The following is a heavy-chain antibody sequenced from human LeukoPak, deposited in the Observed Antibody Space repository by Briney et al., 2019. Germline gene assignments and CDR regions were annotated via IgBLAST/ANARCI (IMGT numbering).Heavy chain of an antibody. CDR2: ISYDGSNE. CDR1: GFTFSSYW. Sequence: PGGSLRLSCAASGFTFSSYWMSWVRQAPGKGLEWVAVISYDGSNEYYADSVKGRFTISRDNSKSTLYLQMNSLRAEDTAVYYCARELGYCSSTSCYGFDYWGQGTLVTVSS. CDR3: ARELGYCSSTSCYGFDY. V-gene: IGHV3-30*03. J-gene: IGHJ4*02. D-gene: IGHD2-2*01.